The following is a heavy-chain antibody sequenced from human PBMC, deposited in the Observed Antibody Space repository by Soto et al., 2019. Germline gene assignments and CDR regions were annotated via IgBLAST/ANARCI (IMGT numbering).Heavy chain of an antibody. CDR1: GGTLSSYA. CDR2: IIPIFGTA. V-gene: IGHV1-69*06. Sequence: SVKVSCKASGGTLSSYAINGVRPAPGQGREWMGGIIPIFGTANYAQKFQGRVTITADKSTSTAYMELSSLRSEDTAVYYCASVDTASRGFWGSFDYWGQGTLVTVSS. CDR3: ASVDTASRGFWGSFDY. D-gene: IGHD5-18*01. J-gene: IGHJ4*02.